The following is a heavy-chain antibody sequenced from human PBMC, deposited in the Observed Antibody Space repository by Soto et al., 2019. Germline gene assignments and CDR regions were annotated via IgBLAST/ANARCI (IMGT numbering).Heavy chain of an antibody. J-gene: IGHJ6*03. CDR3: ARDGDSDILTGYRRGGPYYYYYMDV. D-gene: IGHD3-9*01. CDR1: GYTFTGYY. V-gene: IGHV1-2*04. Sequence: ASVKVSCKASGYTFTGYYMHWVRQAPGQGLEWMGWINPNSGGTNYAQKFQGWVTMTRDTSISTAYMELSRLRSDDTAVYYCARDGDSDILTGYRRGGPYYYYYMDVWGKGTTVTVSS. CDR2: INPNSGGT.